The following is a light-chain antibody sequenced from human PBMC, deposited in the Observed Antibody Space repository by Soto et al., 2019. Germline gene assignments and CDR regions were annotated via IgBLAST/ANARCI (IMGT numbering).Light chain of an antibody. V-gene: IGKV1-39*01. CDR2: AAS. CDR1: QTIIGY. Sequence: DIQMTQSPSSMSASVGDSVTITCRASQTIIGYLNWYQQKPGKAPRLLINAASNLQSGVPSRFRGSGSETDFTLTISRLEPEDFAVYYCQQYGSSGTFGQGTKVDIK. J-gene: IGKJ1*01. CDR3: QQYGSSGT.